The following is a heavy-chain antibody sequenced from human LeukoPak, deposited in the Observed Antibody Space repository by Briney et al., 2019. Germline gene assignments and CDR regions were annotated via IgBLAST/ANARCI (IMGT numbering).Heavy chain of an antibody. CDR3: ARGFPPAYYYDPPTEE. V-gene: IGHV3-69-1*01. CDR2: LSSGRSP. CDR1: GFAISTYA. Sequence: PGGSLRLSCAASGFAISTYAMAWVRQAPGKGLEWISSLSSGRSPSYSDSLEGRLTMSSDNARNTLYLQMDNLRGEDTAVYYCARGFPPAYYYDPPTEEWGQGTLVTVSS. D-gene: IGHD3-22*01. J-gene: IGHJ4*02.